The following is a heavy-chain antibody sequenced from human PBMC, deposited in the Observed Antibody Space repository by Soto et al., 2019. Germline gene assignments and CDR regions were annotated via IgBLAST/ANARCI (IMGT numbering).Heavy chain of an antibody. CDR2: IYYSGST. V-gene: IGHV4-59*01. D-gene: IGHD6-19*01. CDR1: GGSISSYY. Sequence: SETLSLTCTVSGGSISSYYWSWIRKPPGKGLEWIGYIYYSGSTNYNPSLKSRVTISVDTSKNQFSLKLSSVTAADTAVYYCARTSSGWEYYFDYWGQGTLVTVSS. J-gene: IGHJ4*02. CDR3: ARTSSGWEYYFDY.